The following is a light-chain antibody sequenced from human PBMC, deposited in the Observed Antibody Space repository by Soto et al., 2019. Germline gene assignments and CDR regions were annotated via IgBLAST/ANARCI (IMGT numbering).Light chain of an antibody. Sequence: EMVLTQAPGTLSLSPGEVATLSCRATQSSNSFLAWYQQRRGQAPRLLIHGASIRATGIPDRFSGSGSGTDFTLTISGLEPEDFAVYYSQDYGGSPRTFGQGKKVEVK. V-gene: IGKV3-20*01. CDR2: GAS. J-gene: IGKJ1*01. CDR1: QSSNSF. CDR3: QDYGGSPRT.